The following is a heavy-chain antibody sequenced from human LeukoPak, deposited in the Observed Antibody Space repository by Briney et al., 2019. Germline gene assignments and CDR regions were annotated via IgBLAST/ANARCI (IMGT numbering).Heavy chain of an antibody. CDR1: GLTISSYS. J-gene: IGHJ4*02. CDR2: ISSSSSTI. CDR3: ASRIAARLN. Sequence: GGSLRLSCAASGLTISSYSMNWVRQAPGKGLQWVSYISSSSSTIYYADSVKGRFTISRDNAKNSLYLQMNSLRAEDTAVYYCASRIAARLNWGQGTLVTVSS. V-gene: IGHV3-48*04. D-gene: IGHD6-6*01.